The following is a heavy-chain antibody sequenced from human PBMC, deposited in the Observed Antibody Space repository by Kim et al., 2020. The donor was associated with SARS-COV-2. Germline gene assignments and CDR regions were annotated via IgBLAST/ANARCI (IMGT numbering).Heavy chain of an antibody. Sequence: SETLSLTCTVSGGSISSYYWSWIRQPPGKGLEWIGYIYYSGSTNYNPSLKSRVTISVDTSKNQFSLKLSSVTAADTAVYYCASSAGIVGAPYYYYYGMDVWGQGTTVTVSS. CDR1: GGSISSYY. CDR2: IYYSGST. CDR3: ASSAGIVGAPYYYYYGMDV. J-gene: IGHJ6*02. D-gene: IGHD1-26*01. V-gene: IGHV4-59*01.